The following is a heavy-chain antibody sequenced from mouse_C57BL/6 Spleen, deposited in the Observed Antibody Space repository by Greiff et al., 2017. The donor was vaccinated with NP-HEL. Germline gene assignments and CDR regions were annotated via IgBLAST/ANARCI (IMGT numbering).Heavy chain of an antibody. D-gene: IGHD2-5*01. J-gene: IGHJ2*01. CDR2: INPGSGGT. V-gene: IGHV1-54*01. CDR1: GYAFTNYL. Sequence: QVQLQQSGAELVRPGTSVKVSCKASGYAFTNYLIEWVKQRPGQGLEWIGVINPGSGGTNYNEKFQGKATLTADKSSSTAYMQLSSLTSEDSAVYFCARSPSYYSNYYFDYWGQGTTLTVSS. CDR3: ARSPSYYSNYYFDY.